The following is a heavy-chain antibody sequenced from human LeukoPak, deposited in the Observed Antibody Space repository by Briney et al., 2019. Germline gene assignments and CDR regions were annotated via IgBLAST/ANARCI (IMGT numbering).Heavy chain of an antibody. CDR1: GYTFTSYD. Sequence: ASVKVSCKASGYTFTSYDINWVRQATGQGLEWMGWMNPNSGNTGYAQKFQGRVTMTRNTSISTAYMELSSLRSEDTAVYYCARLKALPPQYYYDSSGYYYGRYYGMDVWGQGTTVTVSS. V-gene: IGHV1-8*01. J-gene: IGHJ6*02. CDR2: MNPNSGNT. D-gene: IGHD3-22*01. CDR3: ARLKALPPQYYYDSSGYYYGRYYGMDV.